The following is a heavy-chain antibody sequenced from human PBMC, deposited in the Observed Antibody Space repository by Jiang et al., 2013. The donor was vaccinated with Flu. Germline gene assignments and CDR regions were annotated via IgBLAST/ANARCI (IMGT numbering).Heavy chain of an antibody. CDR3: AKESHGVGATKVDY. V-gene: IGHV3-23*01. Sequence: SGSGDSTYYADSVKGRFTVSRDNSKNTLYLQMNSLRAEDTAVYYCAKESHGVGATKVDYWGQGTLVTVSS. D-gene: IGHD1-26*01. J-gene: IGHJ4*02. CDR2: SGSGDST.